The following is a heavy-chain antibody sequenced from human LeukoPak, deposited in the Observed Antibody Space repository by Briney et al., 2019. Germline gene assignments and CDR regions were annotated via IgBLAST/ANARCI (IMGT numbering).Heavy chain of an antibody. CDR1: GFTFSSYS. V-gene: IGHV3-21*01. CDR2: ISSSSSYI. CDR3: AKLEMLGSSWEYNYFDY. Sequence: PGGSLRLSCAASGFTFSSYSMNWVRQAPGKGLEWVSSISSSSSYIYYADSVKGRFTISRDNAKNSLYLQMNSLRAEDTAVYYCAKLEMLGSSWEYNYFDYWGQGTLVIVSS. D-gene: IGHD6-13*01. J-gene: IGHJ4*02.